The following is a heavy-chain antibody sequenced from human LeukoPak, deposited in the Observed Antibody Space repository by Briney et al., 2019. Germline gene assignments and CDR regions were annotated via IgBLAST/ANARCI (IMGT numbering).Heavy chain of an antibody. J-gene: IGHJ6*03. D-gene: IGHD3-22*01. CDR3: ARGRGSMGYYDSSGYYMDV. Sequence: PSETLSLTCAVYGGSFSGYYWSWIRQPPGKGRGWIGEINHSGSTNYNPSLKSRVTISVDTSKNQFSLKLSSVTAADTAVYYCARGRGSMGYYDSSGYYMDVWGKGTTVTVSS. CDR1: GGSFSGYY. V-gene: IGHV4-34*01. CDR2: INHSGST.